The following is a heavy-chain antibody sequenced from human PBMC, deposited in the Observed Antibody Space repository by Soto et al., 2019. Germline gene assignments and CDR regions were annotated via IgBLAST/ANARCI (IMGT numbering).Heavy chain of an antibody. V-gene: IGHV5-51*01. CDR2: IYPGDSDT. CDR3: ARHGERIFGVDYYMDV. CDR1: GYSFTSYW. D-gene: IGHD3-3*01. Sequence: PGESLKISCKGSGYSFTSYWIGWVRQMPGKGLEWMGIIYPGDSDTRYSPSFQGQVTISADKSISTAYLQWSSLKASDTAMYYCARHGERIFGVDYYMDVWGKGTTVTVSS. J-gene: IGHJ6*03.